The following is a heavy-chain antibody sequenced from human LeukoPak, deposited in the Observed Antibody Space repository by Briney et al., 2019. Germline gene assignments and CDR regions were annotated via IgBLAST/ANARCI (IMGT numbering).Heavy chain of an antibody. CDR3: AKARYCSGGSCYASHDLH. Sequence: GGSLRLSCEGSGFTFKSYAMSWVRQAPGKGLEWVSGVSGSGDFTDYADSVKGRFTISRDNPKNTLFLQMSSLRVEDTAIYYCAKARYCSGGSCYASHDLHWGQGTLVTVSS. V-gene: IGHV3-23*01. D-gene: IGHD2-15*01. CDR1: GFTFKSYA. CDR2: VSGSGDFT. J-gene: IGHJ4*02.